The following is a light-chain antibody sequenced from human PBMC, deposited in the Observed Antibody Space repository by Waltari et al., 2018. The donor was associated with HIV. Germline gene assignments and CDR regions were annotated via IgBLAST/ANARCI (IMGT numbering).Light chain of an antibody. CDR1: RAVDSSF. V-gene: IGKV3-20*01. J-gene: IGKJ4*01. Sequence: ILLTQSPGTLSLYPGVTATLSCRASRAVDSSFLAGYQKKPGQAPRRFMFRTSRRATGLPDRFSGSGSGTDFTLTFNRLEPEDCAVYYCQQYGTSLTFGGGTKVEI. CDR2: RTS. CDR3: QQYGTSLT.